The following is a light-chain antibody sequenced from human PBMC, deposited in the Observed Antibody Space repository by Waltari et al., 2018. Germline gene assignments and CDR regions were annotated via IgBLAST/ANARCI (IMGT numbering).Light chain of an antibody. V-gene: IGLV1-44*01. Sequence: QSVLTQPLSASGTPGQRVPISCSGSSSNIRTNTVHWYQQLPGTAPKLLIYRNNQRPSGVPDRFSGSKSGTSASLAISGLQSEDEADYYCAAWDDSLNGYVFGTGTKVTVL. CDR3: AAWDDSLNGYV. CDR1: SSNIRTNT. CDR2: RNN. J-gene: IGLJ1*01.